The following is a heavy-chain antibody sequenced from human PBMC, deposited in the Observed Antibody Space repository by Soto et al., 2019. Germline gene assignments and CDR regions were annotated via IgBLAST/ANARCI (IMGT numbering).Heavy chain of an antibody. V-gene: IGHV4-31*03. J-gene: IGHJ6*02. D-gene: IGHD3-22*01. CDR3: ARDAPSYYYDSSGYYFYGMDV. Sequence: QVQLQESGPGLVKPSQTLSLTCTVSGGSISSGGYYWSWIRQHPGKGLEWIGYSYYSGSTYYNPSLKSRVTISVDTSKNQFSLKLSSVTAADTAVYYCARDAPSYYYDSSGYYFYGMDVWGQGTTVTVSS. CDR2: SYYSGST. CDR1: GGSISSGGYY.